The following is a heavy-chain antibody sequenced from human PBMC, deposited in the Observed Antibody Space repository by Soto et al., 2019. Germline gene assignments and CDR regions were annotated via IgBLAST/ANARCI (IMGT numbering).Heavy chain of an antibody. CDR3: AKDLGKVVPAASKYLDY. CDR2: ISYDGSNK. CDR1: GFTFSSYG. J-gene: IGHJ4*02. V-gene: IGHV3-30*18. D-gene: IGHD2-2*01. Sequence: TGGSLRLSCAASGFTFSSYGMHWVRQAPGKGLEWVAVISYDGSNKYYADSVKGRFTISRDNSKNTLYLQMNSLRAEDTAVYYCAKDLGKVVPAASKYLDYWGQGTLVTVSS.